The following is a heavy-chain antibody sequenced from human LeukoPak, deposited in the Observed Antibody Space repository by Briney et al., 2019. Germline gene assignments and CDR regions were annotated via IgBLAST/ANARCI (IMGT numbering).Heavy chain of an antibody. Sequence: GGSLRLSCAASGFTFGDYEMHWVRQAPGKGLEWVSHISSTGYTTFYAHSVKCRFTISRDNAKNSLHLQMNSLGVEYTAVYYCERADAYWSGYHFDHWGQGTLVTVSS. CDR2: ISSTGYTT. V-gene: IGHV3-48*03. CDR3: ERADAYWSGYHFDH. CDR1: GFTFGDYE. D-gene: IGHD3-3*01. J-gene: IGHJ4*02.